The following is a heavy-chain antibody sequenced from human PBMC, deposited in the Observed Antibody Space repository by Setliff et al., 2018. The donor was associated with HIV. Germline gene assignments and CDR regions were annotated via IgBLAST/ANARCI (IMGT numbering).Heavy chain of an antibody. CDR1: GGSINRGTYY. J-gene: IGHJ6*03. Sequence: SETLSLTCSVSGGSINRGTYYWTWIRQSAGKGLEWIAYIFYTGSTNYNPSLKSRVTISVDTSKNQFFLKLSSVTAADTAVYYCVRGYCSSTTCYDDYYYMDVWGKGSTVTVSS. D-gene: IGHD2-2*01. CDR3: VRGYCSSTTCYDDYYYMDV. V-gene: IGHV4-61*10. CDR2: IFYTGST.